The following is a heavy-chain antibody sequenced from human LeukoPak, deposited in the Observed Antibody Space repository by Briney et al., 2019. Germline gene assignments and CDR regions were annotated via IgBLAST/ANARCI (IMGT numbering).Heavy chain of an antibody. Sequence: ASVKVSCKASGYTFTIYDINWVRQATGQGLERMGWMNPNSGNTGYAQKFQVRGTMTRNTSISTADMELSSLRSEDTAVYYCARRTRGKYFDYWGQGTLVTVSS. V-gene: IGHV1-8*01. D-gene: IGHD3-10*01. CDR2: MNPNSGNT. CDR1: GYTFTIYD. CDR3: ARRTRGKYFDY. J-gene: IGHJ4*02.